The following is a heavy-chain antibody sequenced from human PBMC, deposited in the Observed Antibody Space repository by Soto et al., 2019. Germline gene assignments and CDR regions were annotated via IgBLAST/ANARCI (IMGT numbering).Heavy chain of an antibody. D-gene: IGHD6-13*01. J-gene: IGHJ3*02. Sequence: GGSLTLSCAASGFALTSCSMHWVRQTPGKGLVCVSRIITDGSSADCEDSVKGLFTISGDNAKDSVYVQMNRLSADDTGLYYCTAGGADTIWGQGTMVTVSS. CDR1: GFALTSCS. CDR3: TAGGADTI. CDR2: IITDGSSA. V-gene: IGHV3-74*01.